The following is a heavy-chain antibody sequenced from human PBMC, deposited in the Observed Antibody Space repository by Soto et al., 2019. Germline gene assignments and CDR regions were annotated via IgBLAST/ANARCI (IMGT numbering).Heavy chain of an antibody. V-gene: IGHV3-72*01. CDR3: SRVDPRAQNPDY. Sequence: SADSEFTFSDEYMDWVRQAPGKGLEWVGRSRNRVNTFSTAYAASVEGRFTISRDDSRNMLFLQMNSLKTEDTAVYYCSRVDPRAQNPDYWGRGTLVTVSS. CDR2: SRNRVNTFST. D-gene: IGHD1-26*01. J-gene: IGHJ4*02. CDR1: EFTFSDEY.